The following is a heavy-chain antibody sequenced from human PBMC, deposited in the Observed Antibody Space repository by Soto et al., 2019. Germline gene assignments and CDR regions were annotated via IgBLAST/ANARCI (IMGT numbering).Heavy chain of an antibody. CDR2: VYFTGNT. Sequence: SETLSLTCTVSGGTISRWYWSWIRQPPGQELEWIGYVYFTGNTNNNPSLRSRVTISVDTVNNQFSLELTSVTSADTAVYFCARAGGPDMNRGVIYPYYWGRGILVTVSS. CDR1: GGTISRWY. J-gene: IGHJ4*02. V-gene: IGHV4-59*01. D-gene: IGHD3-10*01. CDR3: ARAGGPDMNRGVIYPYY.